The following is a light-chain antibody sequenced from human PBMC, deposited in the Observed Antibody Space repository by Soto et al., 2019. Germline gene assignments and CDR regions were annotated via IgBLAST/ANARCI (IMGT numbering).Light chain of an antibody. CDR2: RAS. CDR3: QQYGSSPPYT. V-gene: IGKV3-20*01. Sequence: EIVLTQSPGTLSLSPGERATLSCRASQNVHNRYLAWYQQKPGQAPRLLIQRASSRATGIPDRFSGSGSGTDFTLTISRLEPEDFAVYYCQQYGSSPPYTFGQGTKLEIK. CDR1: QNVHNRY. J-gene: IGKJ2*01.